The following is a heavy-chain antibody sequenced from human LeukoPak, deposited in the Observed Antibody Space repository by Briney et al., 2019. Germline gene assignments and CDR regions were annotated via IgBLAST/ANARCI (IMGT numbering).Heavy chain of an antibody. CDR2: ISYDGSNK. CDR1: GFTFSSYG. Sequence: GGSLRLSCAASGFTFSSYGMHWVRQAPGKGLEWVAVISYDGSNKYYADSVKGRFTISRDNSKNTLYLQMNSLRAEDTAVYYCAKDSLLGDYYYYYYMDVWGKGTTVTVSS. V-gene: IGHV3-30*18. CDR3: AKDSLLGDYYYYYYMDV. J-gene: IGHJ6*03. D-gene: IGHD3-10*01.